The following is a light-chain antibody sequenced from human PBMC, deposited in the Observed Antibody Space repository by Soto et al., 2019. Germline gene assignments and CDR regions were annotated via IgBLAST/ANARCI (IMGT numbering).Light chain of an antibody. V-gene: IGKV3-11*01. CDR1: QAVNTR. CDR3: HQCQSWPRP. J-gene: IGKJ1*01. CDR2: LAS. Sequence: SVLTISPTPLSSVPGDIVTLSCKASQAVNTRLAWYQHKPGQAPRLLIYLASNRAAGVPARFSGSGSGTDFTLTISDVEPEDFAVYYCHQCQSWPRPFGQVTKVDI.